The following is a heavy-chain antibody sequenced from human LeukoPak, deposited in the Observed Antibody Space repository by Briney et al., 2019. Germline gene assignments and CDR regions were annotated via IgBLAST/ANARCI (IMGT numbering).Heavy chain of an antibody. V-gene: IGHV4-39*07. Sequence: SEPLSLTCTFSRGSIGTKTYYWGWIRQPPGKGLAWIWSIFHSGNTNYTPSLKSRVTISLDTSKNQFSLSLTSLTAADTAVYYCARGIRYGNDFWGQGTLVTVSS. CDR3: ARGIRYGNDF. J-gene: IGHJ4*02. CDR2: IFHSGNT. D-gene: IGHD6-13*01. CDR1: RGSIGTKTYY.